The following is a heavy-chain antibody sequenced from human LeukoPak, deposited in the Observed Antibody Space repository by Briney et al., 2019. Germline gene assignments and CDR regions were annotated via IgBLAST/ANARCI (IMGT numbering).Heavy chain of an antibody. J-gene: IGHJ6*03. Sequence: SETLSLTCTVSGGSISSGDYYWSWIRQPAGKGLEWIGRIYTSGSTNHNPSLKSRVTISVDTSKNQFSLKLSSVTAADTALYYCARDSLLPSAMGYYYMDVWGKGTTVTVSS. CDR2: IYTSGST. D-gene: IGHD2-2*01. CDR3: ARDSLLPSAMGYYYMDV. CDR1: GGSISSGDYY. V-gene: IGHV4-61*02.